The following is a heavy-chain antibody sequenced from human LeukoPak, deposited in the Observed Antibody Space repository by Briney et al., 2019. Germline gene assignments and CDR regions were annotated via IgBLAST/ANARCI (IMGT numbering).Heavy chain of an antibody. CDR1: GFTFSSYA. CDR3: AKTVLVWFGELLGDGFDI. D-gene: IGHD3-10*01. J-gene: IGHJ3*02. V-gene: IGHV3-23*01. CDR2: ISGSGGST. Sequence: PGGSLRLSCAASGFTFSSYAMSWVRQAPGKGLEWVSAISGSGGSTYADSVKGRFTISRDNSKNTLYLQMNSLRAEDTAVYYCAKTVLVWFGELLGDGFDIWGQGTMVTVSS.